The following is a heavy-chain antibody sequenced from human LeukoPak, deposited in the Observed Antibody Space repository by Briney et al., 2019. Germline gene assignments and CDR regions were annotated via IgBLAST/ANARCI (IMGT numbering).Heavy chain of an antibody. V-gene: IGHV4-34*01. Sequence: SETLSLTCAVYGGSFSGYYWSWIRQPPGKGLEWIGEINHSGSTNYNPSLKSRVTISVDTSKNQFSLKLSSVTAADTAVYYCARGKRLGTMVRGREQGWWLDPWGQGTLVTVSS. CDR2: INHSGST. J-gene: IGHJ5*02. D-gene: IGHD3-10*01. CDR3: ARGKRLGTMVRGREQGWWLDP. CDR1: GGSFSGYY.